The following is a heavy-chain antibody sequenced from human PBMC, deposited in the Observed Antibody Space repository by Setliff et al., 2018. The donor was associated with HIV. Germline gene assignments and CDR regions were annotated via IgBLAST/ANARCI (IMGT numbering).Heavy chain of an antibody. D-gene: IGHD6-6*01. Sequence: PSETLSLTCTVSGGSISGFYWSWIRQSPGNGLEWIGWIYDSGSASYNPPLKSRVTISIDTSKNQFSLQLSSVTAADTAVYYCARVSYTGSSYIDYWGQGTLVTVSS. CDR1: GGSISGFY. V-gene: IGHV4-59*08. CDR3: ARVSYTGSSYIDY. J-gene: IGHJ4*02. CDR2: IYDSGSA.